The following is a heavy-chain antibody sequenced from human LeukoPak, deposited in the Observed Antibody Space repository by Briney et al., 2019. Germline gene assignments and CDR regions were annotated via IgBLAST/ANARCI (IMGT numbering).Heavy chain of an antibody. J-gene: IGHJ4*02. CDR3: ARGRTRVRGGLGGDYFDY. Sequence: SETLSLTCTVSGYPISSGYYWGWIRQPPGKGLEWIGSIYHSGSTYYNPSLKSRVTISVDTSKNQFSLKLSSVTAADTAVYYCARGRTRVRGGLGGDYFDYWGQGTLVTVSS. V-gene: IGHV4-38-2*02. CDR2: IYHSGST. CDR1: GYPISSGYY. D-gene: IGHD4-23*01.